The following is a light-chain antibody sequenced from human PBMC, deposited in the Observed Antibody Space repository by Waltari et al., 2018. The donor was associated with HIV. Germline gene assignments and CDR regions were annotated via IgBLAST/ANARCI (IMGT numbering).Light chain of an antibody. CDR1: QSVSNN. V-gene: IGKV3-15*01. CDR2: GAS. CDR3: QQYNNWHT. Sequence: ETVMTQSPATLSVSPGERATLSCRASQSVSNNLAWYQQKPDQAPRLLIYGASTRAAGIPARVSGSGSGTEFTLTITSLQSEDSALYYCQQYNNWHTFGQGTKLEIK. J-gene: IGKJ2*01.